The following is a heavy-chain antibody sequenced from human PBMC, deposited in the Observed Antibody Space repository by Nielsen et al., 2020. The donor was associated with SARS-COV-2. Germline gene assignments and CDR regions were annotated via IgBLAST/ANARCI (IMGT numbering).Heavy chain of an antibody. J-gene: IGHJ6*02. CDR3: AREAILPDIYYGMDV. Sequence: GESLKISCAAPGFTFSSYSMNWVRQAPGKGLEWVSSISSSSSYIYYADSVKGRFTISRDNAKNSLYLQMNSLRAEDTAVYYCAREAILPDIYYGMDVWGQGTTVTVSS. CDR2: ISSSSSYI. V-gene: IGHV3-21*01. CDR1: GFTFSSYS. D-gene: IGHD2-21*01.